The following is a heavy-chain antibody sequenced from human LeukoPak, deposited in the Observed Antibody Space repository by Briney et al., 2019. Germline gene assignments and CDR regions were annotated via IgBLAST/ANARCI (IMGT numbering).Heavy chain of an antibody. CDR2: IRYNGNNQ. Sequence: GGSLRLSCAASGFTFNNYGMHWVRQAPGKGLEWVAFIRYNGNNQYYADSVKGRFTISRDNSKNTLYLQMNSLRAEDTAVYYCAKVPQWSSFRFFDYWGQGTLVTVSS. CDR1: GFTFNNYG. D-gene: IGHD6-13*01. J-gene: IGHJ4*02. V-gene: IGHV3-30*02. CDR3: AKVPQWSSFRFFDY.